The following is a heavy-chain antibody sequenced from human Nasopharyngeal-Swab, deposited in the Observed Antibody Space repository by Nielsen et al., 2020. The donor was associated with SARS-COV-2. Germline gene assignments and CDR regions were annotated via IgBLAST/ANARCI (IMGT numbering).Heavy chain of an antibody. CDR1: GFTFGSHD. V-gene: IGHV3-13*01. CDR2: IDTAGET. CDR3: ARGRGGYYNLDY. Sequence: GESLKISCAASGFTFGSHDIHWVRQPTGKGLEWVPGIDTAGETYYADSVNGRYTISREDVKSFLYLQMNSLRVEDSGVYYCARGRGGYYNLDYWGQGTLVTVSP. D-gene: IGHD3-9*01. J-gene: IGHJ4*02.